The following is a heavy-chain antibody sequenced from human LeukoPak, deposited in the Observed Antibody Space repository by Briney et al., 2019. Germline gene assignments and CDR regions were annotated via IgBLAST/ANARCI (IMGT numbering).Heavy chain of an antibody. V-gene: IGHV3-23*01. J-gene: IGHJ4*02. CDR2: ISGSGDST. CDR1: GFTFSSYA. CDR3: AKTRPLDSSSWPHGDY. Sequence: GGSLRLSCAASGFTFSSYAMSWVRQAPGKGLEWVSAISGSGDSTYYGDSVKGRFTISRDNSKNTLYLQMNSLRAEDTAVYYCAKTRPLDSSSWPHGDYWGQGTLVTVSS. D-gene: IGHD6-13*01.